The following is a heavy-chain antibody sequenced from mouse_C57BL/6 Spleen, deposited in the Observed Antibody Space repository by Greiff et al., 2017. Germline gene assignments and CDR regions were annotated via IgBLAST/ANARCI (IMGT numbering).Heavy chain of an antibody. CDR3: ARRAVVATDYAMDY. V-gene: IGHV1-69*01. CDR1: GYTFTSYW. CDR2: IDPSDSYT. J-gene: IGHJ4*01. Sequence: QVQLQQPGAELVMPGASVKLSCKASGYTFTSYWMHWVKQRPGPGLEWIGEIDPSDSYTNYNQKFKGKSTLTVDKSSSTAYMQLSSLTSEDSAVYYCARRAVVATDYAMDYWGQGTSVTVSS. D-gene: IGHD1-1*01.